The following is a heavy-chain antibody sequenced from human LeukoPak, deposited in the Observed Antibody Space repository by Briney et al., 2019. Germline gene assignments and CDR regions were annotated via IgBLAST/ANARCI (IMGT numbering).Heavy chain of an antibody. V-gene: IGHV1-18*01. Sequence: ASVKVSCKASGYTFTSYGISWVRQAPGQGLEWMGWISAYNGNTNYAQKLQGRVTITTDTSTSTAYRELRSLRSEDTGVYYCARDSATSPPPMDVWGKGTTVTVSS. CDR3: ARDSATSPPPMDV. CDR1: GYTFTSYG. J-gene: IGHJ6*03. CDR2: ISAYNGNT.